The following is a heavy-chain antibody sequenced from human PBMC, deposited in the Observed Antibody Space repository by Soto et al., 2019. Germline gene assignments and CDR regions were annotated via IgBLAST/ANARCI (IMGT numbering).Heavy chain of an antibody. CDR1: GGSFSGYY. V-gene: IGHV4-34*01. CDR2: INHSGST. Sequence: QVQLQQWGAGLLKPSETLSLTCAVYGGSFSGYYWSWIRQPPGKGLEWIGEINHSGSTNYNPSLKSRVTISVDTSKNQFSLKLSSVTAADTAVYYCARGPIYAPPVGAFDIWGQGTMVTVSS. CDR3: ARGPIYAPPVGAFDI. J-gene: IGHJ3*02. D-gene: IGHD2-2*01.